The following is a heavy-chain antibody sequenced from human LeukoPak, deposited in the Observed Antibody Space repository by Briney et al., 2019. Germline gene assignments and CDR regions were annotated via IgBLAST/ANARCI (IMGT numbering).Heavy chain of an antibody. V-gene: IGHV4-59*01. CDR1: GDSISSSY. CDR2: IYYSGST. Sequence: PSETLSLTCTVSGDSISSSYWSWIRQPPGKGLEWIGYIYYSGSTNYNPSLKSRVTISVDTSKNQSSLNVTSVTAADTAVYYCARDRFRAFDIWGQGTMVTVSS. D-gene: IGHD3-3*01. J-gene: IGHJ3*02. CDR3: ARDRFRAFDI.